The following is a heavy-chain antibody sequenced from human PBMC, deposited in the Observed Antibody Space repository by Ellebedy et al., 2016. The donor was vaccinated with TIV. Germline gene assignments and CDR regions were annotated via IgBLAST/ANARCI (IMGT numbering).Heavy chain of an antibody. CDR2: FDPEDDET. J-gene: IGHJ4*02. D-gene: IGHD5-24*01. CDR1: GYTLTELS. CDR3: ATVFDGYRGLDY. V-gene: IGHV1-24*01. Sequence: AASVKVSCKVSGYTLTELSMHWVRQAPGKGLEWMGGFDPEDDETIYAQKFQGRVTMTEDTSTDTAYMDLRSLRSEDTAVYYCATVFDGYRGLDYWGQGTLVTVSS.